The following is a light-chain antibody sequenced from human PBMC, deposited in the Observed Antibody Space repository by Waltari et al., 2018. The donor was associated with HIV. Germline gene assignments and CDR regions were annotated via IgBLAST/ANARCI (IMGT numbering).Light chain of an antibody. CDR1: KLGHKY. J-gene: IGLJ2*01. V-gene: IGLV3-1*01. CDR3: QAWDSGTVV. Sequence: SYELTQPPSVSVSPGQTASITCSGDKLGHKYACWYQQKPGQSPVLVIYQDNNRPSGIPSRFSGSNSWNTATLTISGTQAMDEADYSCQAWDSGTVVFGGGTKLTVL. CDR2: QDN.